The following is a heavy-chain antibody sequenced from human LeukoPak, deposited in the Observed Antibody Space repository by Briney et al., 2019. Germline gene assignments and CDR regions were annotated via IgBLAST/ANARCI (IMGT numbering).Heavy chain of an antibody. CDR3: ARVRAHSGYILWTSHAPTYYFDY. Sequence: PGGSLRLSCAASGFTFSSYEMNWVRQAPGKGLEWVSYISSSGSTIYYADSVKGRFTISRDNAKNSLYLQMNSLRAEDTAVYYCARVRAHSGYILWTSHAPTYYFDYWGQGTLVTVSS. CDR1: GFTFSSYE. V-gene: IGHV3-48*03. CDR2: ISSSGSTI. J-gene: IGHJ4*02. D-gene: IGHD5-12*01.